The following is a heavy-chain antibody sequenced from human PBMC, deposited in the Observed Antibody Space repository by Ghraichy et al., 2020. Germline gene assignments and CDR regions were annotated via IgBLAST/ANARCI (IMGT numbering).Heavy chain of an antibody. CDR3: ARDQGMDNYPAFDY. J-gene: IGHJ4*02. Sequence: GGSLRLSCAASGFTFSSYSMNWVRQAPGKGLEWISYISSSSSTIYYADSVKGRFTISRDNAKNSLYLQMNSLRDEDTAVYYCARDQGMDNYPAFDYWGQGTLVTVSS. D-gene: IGHD2-2*03. CDR2: ISSSSSTI. CDR1: GFTFSSYS. V-gene: IGHV3-48*02.